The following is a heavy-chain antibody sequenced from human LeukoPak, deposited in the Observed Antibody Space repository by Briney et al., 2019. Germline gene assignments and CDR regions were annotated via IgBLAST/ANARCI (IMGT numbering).Heavy chain of an antibody. CDR2: VYYGGTT. CDR3: ARRATTVTTGCYYYYMDV. J-gene: IGHJ6*03. CDR1: GGSINSRSYY. V-gene: IGHV4-39*01. D-gene: IGHD4-17*01. Sequence: KPSETLSLTCTVSGGSINSRSYYWGWIRQPPGKGLEWIGSVYYGGTTYYNPSLKSRVTISEDTSKNQFSLKLSSVTAADTAVYYCARRATTVTTGCYYYYMDVWGKGTTVTVSS.